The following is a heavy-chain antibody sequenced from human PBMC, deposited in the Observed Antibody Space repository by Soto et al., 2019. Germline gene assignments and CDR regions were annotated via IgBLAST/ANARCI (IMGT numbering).Heavy chain of an antibody. J-gene: IGHJ3*02. CDR1: GFIVSDTY. D-gene: IGHD2-15*01. Sequence: EVHLVESGGGLVQPGGSLRLSCTASGFIVSDTYVNWVRQAPGKGLAWVSVISNRGDTHYADSVRGRFSLSRDISDNTLHLQMNNLRVEDTAVYYCATEPRYCRGGSCSITGDAYDIWGQGTMVTVSS. CDR2: ISNRGDT. CDR3: ATEPRYCRGGSCSITGDAYDI. V-gene: IGHV3-66*01.